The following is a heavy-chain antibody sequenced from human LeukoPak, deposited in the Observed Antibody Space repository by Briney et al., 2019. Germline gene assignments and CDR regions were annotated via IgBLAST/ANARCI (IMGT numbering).Heavy chain of an antibody. Sequence: AQTLSLTCTVSGGSVSSGSYYWSWIRQPPGKGLEGIGYIYSSATTNYNPSLKSRITISVDTSKNQFSLKLSSVTAADTAVYYCARVHTAVTTYYFDYWGQGTLVTVSS. J-gene: IGHJ4*02. CDR3: ARVHTAVTTYYFDY. V-gene: IGHV4-61*01. CDR1: GGSVSSGSYY. CDR2: IYSSATT. D-gene: IGHD4-11*01.